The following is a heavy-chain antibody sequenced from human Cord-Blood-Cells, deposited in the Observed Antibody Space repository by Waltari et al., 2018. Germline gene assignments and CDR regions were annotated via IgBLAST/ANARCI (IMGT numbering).Heavy chain of an antibody. Sequence: QLQLQESGPGLVKPSETLSLTCTVSGGLISSRSYYWGWIRQPPGKGREWIGSIYYSGSTYYNPSLKSRVTISVDTSKNQFSLKLSSVTAADTAVYYCARQFMITFGGVIGYYYGMDVWGQGTTVTVSS. V-gene: IGHV4-39*01. J-gene: IGHJ6*02. D-gene: IGHD3-16*01. CDR1: GGLISSRSYY. CDR2: IYYSGST. CDR3: ARQFMITFGGVIGYYYGMDV.